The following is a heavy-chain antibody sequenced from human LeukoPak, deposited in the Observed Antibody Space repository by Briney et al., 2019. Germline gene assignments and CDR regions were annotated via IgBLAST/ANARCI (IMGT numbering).Heavy chain of an antibody. V-gene: IGHV1-46*01. J-gene: IGHJ5*02. CDR1: GYSFTSHY. Sequence: ASVKVSCKASGYSFTSHYMHWVRQAPGQGLEWLGLINPSGGSTSYAQKFQGRVTMTTDTSMSTAYMELSRLTSDDTAVYYCARAGGRSWFDPWGQGTLVTVSS. CDR2: INPSGGST. CDR3: ARAGGRSWFDP.